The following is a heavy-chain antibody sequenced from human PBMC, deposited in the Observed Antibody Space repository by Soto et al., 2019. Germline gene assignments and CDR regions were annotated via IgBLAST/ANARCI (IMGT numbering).Heavy chain of an antibody. J-gene: IGHJ4*02. V-gene: IGHV1-18*01. D-gene: IGHD3-10*01. CDR3: ARSSMVRDLLFDY. Sequence: QVPLVQSGAEVKKPGASVKVSCKASGYTFTSYGISWVRQAPGQGLEWMGWTSAYNANTNYAQKLQGRVTMTTDTSRNTAYMELRSLTSDDTAVYYCARSSMVRDLLFDYWGQGTLVTVSS. CDR2: TSAYNANT. CDR1: GYTFTSYG.